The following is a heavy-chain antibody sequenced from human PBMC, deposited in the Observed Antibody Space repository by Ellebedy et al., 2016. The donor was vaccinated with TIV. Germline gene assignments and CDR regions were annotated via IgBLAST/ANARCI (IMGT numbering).Heavy chain of an antibody. D-gene: IGHD3-22*01. CDR1: GFIVSSNY. Sequence: GESLKISCAASGFIVSSNYMSWVRQALGKGLEWVSVIYSDGSTYYADSVKGRFTISRDNSKNTLYLQMNSLRAEDTAVYYCARDLVEDYDSSGYGDAFDIWGQGTMVTVSS. CDR3: ARDLVEDYDSSGYGDAFDI. V-gene: IGHV3-66*01. J-gene: IGHJ3*02. CDR2: IYSDGST.